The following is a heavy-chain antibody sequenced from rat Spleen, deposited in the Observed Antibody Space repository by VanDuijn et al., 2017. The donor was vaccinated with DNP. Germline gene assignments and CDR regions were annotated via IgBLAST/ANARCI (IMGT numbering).Heavy chain of an antibody. CDR3: ARLPGMYTTDPYVMDA. CDR1: GFTFSDYY. D-gene: IGHD1-6*01. J-gene: IGHJ4*01. V-gene: IGHV5-20*01. CDR2: ISYDGGST. Sequence: EVQLVESGGGLVQPGRSLKLSCAASGFTFSDYYMAWVRQAPTKGLEWVASISYDGGSTYYRDSVKGRFTISRDNAKSSLYLQMDSLRSEDTATYYCARLPGMYTTDPYVMDAWGQGASVTVSS.